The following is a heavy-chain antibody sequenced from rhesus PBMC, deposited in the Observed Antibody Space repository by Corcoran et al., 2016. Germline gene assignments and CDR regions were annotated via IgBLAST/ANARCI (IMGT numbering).Heavy chain of an antibody. D-gene: IGHD1-38*01. V-gene: IGHV3-136*01. Sequence: EVQLVESGGGLVQPGGSLRLSCAASGFTFSTYDISWVRLAPGKGLEWVSYISYTGENIYYTESVKGRFTISRDNAKKSLSLQMSSLRAEDTAVYYCTRESWNDVSGFLDYWGQGVLVTVSS. J-gene: IGHJ4*01. CDR2: ISYTGENI. CDR3: TRESWNDVSGFLDY. CDR1: GFTFSTYD.